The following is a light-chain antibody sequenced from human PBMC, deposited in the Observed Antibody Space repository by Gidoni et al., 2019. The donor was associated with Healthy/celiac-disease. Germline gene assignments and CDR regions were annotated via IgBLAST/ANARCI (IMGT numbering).Light chain of an antibody. CDR1: QGFSNY. V-gene: IGKV1-16*02. Sequence: DIKMTQSPSSLSASVGDRVTITCRASQGFSNYLDWFQQKPGKAPTSLIYAASSLQSGVPSKFSGSGSGTDVTLTISSLQPEDFATYYCQQYNSYPLTFGGGTKVEIK. CDR3: QQYNSYPLT. CDR2: AAS. J-gene: IGKJ4*01.